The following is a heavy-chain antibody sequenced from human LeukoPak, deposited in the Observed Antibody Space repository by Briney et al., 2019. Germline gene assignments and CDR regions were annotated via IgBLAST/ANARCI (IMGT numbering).Heavy chain of an antibody. CDR2: ISAYNGNT. CDR3: ARGDRNYDILTGYSAYYFDY. V-gene: IGHV1-18*01. J-gene: IGHJ4*02. Sequence: ASVKVSCKASGYTFTSYGINWVRQAPGQGLEWMGWISAYNGNTNYAQKFQGRVTMTTDTSTSTAYMELRSLRSDDTAMYYCARGDRNYDILTGYSAYYFDYWGQGTLVTVSS. D-gene: IGHD3-9*01. CDR1: GYTFTSYG.